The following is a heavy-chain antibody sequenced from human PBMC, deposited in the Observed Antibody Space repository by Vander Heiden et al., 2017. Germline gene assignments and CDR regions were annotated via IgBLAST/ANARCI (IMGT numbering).Heavy chain of an antibody. CDR3: ARGLAPLVGSHPFDY. Sequence: VQLVESGGGVVQPGRSRRLPGAASGFTFSSYAMHRVRQAPGKGLEWVAVISYDGSNKYYADSVKGRFTISRDNSKNTLYLQMNSLRAEDTAVYYCARGLAPLVGSHPFDYWGQGTLVTVSS. D-gene: IGHD1-26*01. CDR1: GFTFSSYA. V-gene: IGHV3-30-3*01. CDR2: ISYDGSNK. J-gene: IGHJ4*02.